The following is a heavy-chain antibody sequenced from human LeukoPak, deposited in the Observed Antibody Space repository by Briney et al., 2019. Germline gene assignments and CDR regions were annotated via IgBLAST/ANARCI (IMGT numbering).Heavy chain of an antibody. CDR1: GYTSTGYY. D-gene: IGHD3-22*01. J-gene: IGHJ4*02. Sequence: ASVKVSCKASGYTSTGYYMHWVRQAPGQGLEWMGWINPNSGGTNYAQKFQGRVTMTRDTSISTAYMELSRLRSDDTAVYYCARGITMIVVARPPEFDYWGQGTLVTVSS. CDR3: ARGITMIVVARPPEFDY. CDR2: INPNSGGT. V-gene: IGHV1-2*02.